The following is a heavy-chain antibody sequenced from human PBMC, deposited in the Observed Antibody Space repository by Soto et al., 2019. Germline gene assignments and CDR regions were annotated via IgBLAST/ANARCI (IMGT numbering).Heavy chain of an antibody. CDR3: VRGKEAGVWFDP. CDR1: GFTFSHHS. D-gene: IGHD3-10*01. V-gene: IGHV1-3*04. Sequence: QVQLVQSGAEVTKPGASVQVSCKASGFTFSHHSIHWVRQAPGQRLEWMGWINSDTGYTKYSPKFQARLTITWASSAKTAYMELSSLQSADTAVYYCVRGKEAGVWFDPWGQGTLVTVSS. CDR2: INSDTGYT. J-gene: IGHJ5*02.